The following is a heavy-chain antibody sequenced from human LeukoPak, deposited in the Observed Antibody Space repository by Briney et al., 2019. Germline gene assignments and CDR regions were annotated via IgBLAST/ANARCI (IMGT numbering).Heavy chain of an antibody. CDR2: FDPEDGET. Sequence: ASVKVSCKVSGYTLTELSMHWVRQAPGKGLDWMGGFDPEDGETIYAQKFQGRVTMTEDTSTDTAYMELSSLRSEDTAVYYCATHIVVVPAAWGGLGYWGQGTLVTVSS. V-gene: IGHV1-24*01. J-gene: IGHJ4*02. D-gene: IGHD2-2*01. CDR1: GYTLTELS. CDR3: ATHIVVVPAAWGGLGY.